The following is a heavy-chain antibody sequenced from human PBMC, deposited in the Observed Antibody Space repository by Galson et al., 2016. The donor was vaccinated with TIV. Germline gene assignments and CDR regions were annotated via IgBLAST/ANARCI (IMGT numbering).Heavy chain of an antibody. D-gene: IGHD2-2*02. CDR1: GFSFSTNA. V-gene: IGHV3-33*06. CDR2: IWYDGVNK. CDR3: AKFAMLGKIAIHFDY. J-gene: IGHJ4*02. Sequence: SLRLSCAASGFSFSTNAMHWVRLAPGKGLEWVAVIWYDGVNKYYADSVKGRFTISRDSSKNTLYLEMNSLRAEDTALYFCAKFAMLGKIAIHFDYWGQGTLLTVSS.